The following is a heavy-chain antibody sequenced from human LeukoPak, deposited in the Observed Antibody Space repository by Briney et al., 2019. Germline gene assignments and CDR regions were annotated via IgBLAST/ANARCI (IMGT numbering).Heavy chain of an antibody. D-gene: IGHD2-2*01. CDR1: GGSISSYY. CDR2: IYYSGST. Sequence: SETLSLTCTVSGGSISSYYWCWIRQPPGKGLEWIGYIYYSGSTNYNPSLKSRVTISVDTSKNQFSLKLSSVTAADTAVYYCARVGVEVVPAAMDLYYYMDVWGKGTTVTVSS. J-gene: IGHJ6*03. V-gene: IGHV4-59*01. CDR3: ARVGVEVVPAAMDLYYYMDV.